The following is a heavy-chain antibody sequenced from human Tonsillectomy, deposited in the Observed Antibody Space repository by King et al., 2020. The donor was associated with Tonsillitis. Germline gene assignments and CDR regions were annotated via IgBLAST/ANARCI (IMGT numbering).Heavy chain of an antibody. J-gene: IGHJ4*02. Sequence: VQLVESGAEVKKPGASVKVSCKRSGYTFNNYDINWVRQATGQGLEWMGWMNPNSGDTGYAQTFQGSLTLTRDTSITTAYMELSSLRADDTVVYYSARGPSVLTTNAIDHRGQGTLVTVSS. D-gene: IGHD4-17*01. CDR1: GYTFNNYD. V-gene: IGHV1-8*01. CDR3: ARGPSVLTTNAIDH. CDR2: MNPNSGDT.